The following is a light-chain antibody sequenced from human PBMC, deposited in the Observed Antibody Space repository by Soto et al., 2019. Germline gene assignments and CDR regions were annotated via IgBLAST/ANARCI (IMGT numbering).Light chain of an antibody. Sequence: EIPMTQSTSGMSACVGDGVSIXCRASQGCCNDFAWFQQKPGKVRKRLIYDASSLQPGGPPSFSGSGSATEFTRTISSLQPEDFATYYCLQHKSYPITFGQGTRLEIK. J-gene: IGKJ5*01. CDR1: QGCCND. V-gene: IGKV1-17*03. CDR2: DAS. CDR3: LQHKSYPIT.